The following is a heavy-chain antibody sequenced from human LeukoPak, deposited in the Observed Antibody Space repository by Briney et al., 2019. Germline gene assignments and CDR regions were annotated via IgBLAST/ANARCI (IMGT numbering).Heavy chain of an antibody. V-gene: IGHV4-34*01. CDR2: INHSGST. CDR3: ARLVDY. CDR1: GGSFSGYY. Sequence: SETLSLTCAAYGGSFSGYYWSWIRQPPGKGLEWIGEINHSGSTNYNPSLKSRVTISVDTSKNQFSLKLSSVTAADTAVYYCARLVDYWGQGTLVTVSS. J-gene: IGHJ4*02.